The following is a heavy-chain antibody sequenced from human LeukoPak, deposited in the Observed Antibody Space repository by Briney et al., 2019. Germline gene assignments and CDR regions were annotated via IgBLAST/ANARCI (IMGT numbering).Heavy chain of an antibody. CDR3: TRQDTMVRGVLDY. J-gene: IGHJ4*02. CDR1: GFTFSNAW. CDR2: IKSKTDGCTT. D-gene: IGHD3-10*01. Sequence: GGSLRLSCAASGFTFSNAWMNWVRQAPGKGLEWVGRIKSKTDGCTTDYAAPVKGRLTISRDDSKNTLYLQMNSLKTEDTAVYYCTRQDTMVRGVLDYWGQGTLVTVSS. V-gene: IGHV3-15*01.